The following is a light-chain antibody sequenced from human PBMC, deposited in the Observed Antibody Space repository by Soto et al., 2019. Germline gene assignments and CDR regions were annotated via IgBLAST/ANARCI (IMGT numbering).Light chain of an antibody. CDR1: QSVSNY. CDR2: DAS. Sequence: EVVLTQSPATLSLSPGEKATLSCRASQSVSNYLAWYQQKPGQAPRLLIYDASTRATGIPARFSGSGCGTDFTLTISSLEPEDFAVYYCQQRSNWPPLTFGGGTKVDI. V-gene: IGKV3-11*01. CDR3: QQRSNWPPLT. J-gene: IGKJ4*01.